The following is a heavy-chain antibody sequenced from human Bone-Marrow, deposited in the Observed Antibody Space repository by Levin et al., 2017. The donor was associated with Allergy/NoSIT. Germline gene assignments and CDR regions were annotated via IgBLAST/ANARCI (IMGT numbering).Heavy chain of an antibody. D-gene: IGHD6-19*01. CDR3: ATGEGAWYRY. CDR1: GLTLSNYW. Sequence: PGGSLRLSCEASGLTLSNYWMHWVRQGPGEGLVWVSYIRNDGMTTTYGDSVKGRFTISRDDAKNMLYLQMNSLRVEDTAVYYCATGEGAWYRYWGQGTLVTVSS. V-gene: IGHV3-74*01. CDR2: IRNDGMTT. J-gene: IGHJ4*02.